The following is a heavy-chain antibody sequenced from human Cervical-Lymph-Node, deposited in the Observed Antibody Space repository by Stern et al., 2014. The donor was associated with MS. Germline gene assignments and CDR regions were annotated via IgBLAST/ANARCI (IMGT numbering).Heavy chain of an antibody. CDR3: ARDGFDLRAFDY. D-gene: IGHD3-10*01. V-gene: IGHV4-61*02. CDR2: IYPSGIT. J-gene: IGHJ4*02. CDR1: GGSITSGNYY. Sequence: QVQLQESGPGLVKPSQTLSLTCTVSGGSITSGNYYWSWVRQPAGKGLEWIGRIYPSGITTYNPSLKSRVTISVDTSENQLSLKLGSVTAADTAVYYCARDGFDLRAFDYWGQGTLVTVSS.